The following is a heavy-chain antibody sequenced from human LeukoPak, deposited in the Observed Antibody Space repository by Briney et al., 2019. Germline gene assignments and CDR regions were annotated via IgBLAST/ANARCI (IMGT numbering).Heavy chain of an antibody. CDR3: ARDLYRDSHAPIFWSGYYYYFDY. Sequence: ASVKVSCKASGYTFTGYYMHWVRQAPGQGLEWMGWINPNSGGTNYAQKLQGRVTMTTDTSTSTAYMELRSLRPDDTAVYYCARDLYRDSHAPIFWSGYYYYFDYWGQGTLVTVSS. V-gene: IGHV1-2*02. CDR2: INPNSGGT. CDR1: GYTFTGYY. J-gene: IGHJ4*02. D-gene: IGHD3-3*01.